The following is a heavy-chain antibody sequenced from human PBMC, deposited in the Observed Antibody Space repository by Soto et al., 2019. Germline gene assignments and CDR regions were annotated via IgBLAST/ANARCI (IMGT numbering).Heavy chain of an antibody. D-gene: IGHD6-13*01. CDR2: IIPIFGTA. J-gene: IGHJ5*02. CDR3: AREPGIAAAGHNWFDP. Sequence: QVQLVQSGAEVKKPGCSVKVSCKASGGTFSSYDISWVRQAPGQGLEWMGGIIPIFGTANYAQKFQGRVTRNADESTSTAYMELSSLGSEDTAVYYCAREPGIAAAGHNWFDPWGQGTLVTVSS. CDR1: GGTFSSYD. V-gene: IGHV1-69*12.